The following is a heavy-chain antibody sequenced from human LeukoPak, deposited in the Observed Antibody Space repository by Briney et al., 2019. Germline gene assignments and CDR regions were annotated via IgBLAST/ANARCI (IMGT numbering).Heavy chain of an antibody. CDR1: GYTFTSYG. D-gene: IGHD1-26*01. CDR3: ARAGPFYTGNYLGY. CDR2: INPNSDDT. Sequence: ASVKVSCKASGYTFTSYGISWVRQAPGQGLEWMGWINPNSDDTNYAQKFQGRVTMTRDTSISTAYMDLNSLRSDDTAVYYCARAGPFYTGNYLGYWGQGTLVTVSS. J-gene: IGHJ4*02. V-gene: IGHV1-2*02.